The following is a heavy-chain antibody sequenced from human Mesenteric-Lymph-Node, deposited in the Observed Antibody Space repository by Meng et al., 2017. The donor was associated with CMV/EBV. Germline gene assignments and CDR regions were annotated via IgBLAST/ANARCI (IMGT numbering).Heavy chain of an antibody. CDR3: ARDTGPYYYGMDV. CDR1: GFTVSSNY. V-gene: IGHV3-7*01. D-gene: IGHD2-8*02. CDR2: IKQDGSEK. Sequence: GESLKISCAASGFTVSSNYLTWVRQAPGKGLEWVANIKQDGSEKYYVDSVKGRFTISRDNAKNSLYLQMNSLRAEDTAVYYCARDTGPYYYGMDVWGQGTTVTVSS. J-gene: IGHJ6*02.